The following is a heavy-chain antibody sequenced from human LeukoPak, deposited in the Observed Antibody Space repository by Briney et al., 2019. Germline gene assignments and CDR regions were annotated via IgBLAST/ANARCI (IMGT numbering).Heavy chain of an antibody. J-gene: IGHJ4*02. Sequence: ASVKVSCKASGYTFTGYYMHWVRQAPGQGLEWMGWINPNSGGTNYAQKFQGRVTMTRDTSISTAYMELSRLRSDDTAVYYCAKDPFKYYYGSGSYYRADWGQGTLVTVSS. CDR1: GYTFTGYY. CDR2: INPNSGGT. V-gene: IGHV1-2*02. D-gene: IGHD3-10*01. CDR3: AKDPFKYYYGSGSYYRAD.